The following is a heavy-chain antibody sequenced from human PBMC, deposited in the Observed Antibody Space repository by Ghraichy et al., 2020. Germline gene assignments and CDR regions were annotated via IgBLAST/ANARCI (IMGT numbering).Heavy chain of an antibody. CDR3: ARGVPPASFWSGYYKVVVGDFDY. V-gene: IGHV4-34*01. J-gene: IGHJ4*02. CDR2: INHSGST. CDR1: GGSFSGYY. Sequence: SETLSLTCAVYGGSFSGYYWSWIRQPPGKGLEWIGEINHSGSTNYNPSLKSRVTISVDTSKNQFSLKLSSVTAADTAVYYCARGVPPASFWSGYYKVVVGDFDYWGQGTLVTVSS. D-gene: IGHD3-3*01.